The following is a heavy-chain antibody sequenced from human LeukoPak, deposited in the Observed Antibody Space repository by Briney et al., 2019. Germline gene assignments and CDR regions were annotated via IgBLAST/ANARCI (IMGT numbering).Heavy chain of an antibody. CDR3: VKVAKYYYGSETYYFFEH. J-gene: IGHJ4*02. CDR2: IRTTGDST. CDR1: GFTFSSYA. Sequence: PGGSLRLSCAASGFTFSSYAMHWVRRAPGKGLEYISAIRTTGDSTYYANSVRGRFTISRDNAKNSLDLQMNSLRVEDTGIYYCVKVAKYYYGSETYYFFEHWGQGTPVTASS. V-gene: IGHV3-64*01. D-gene: IGHD3-10*01.